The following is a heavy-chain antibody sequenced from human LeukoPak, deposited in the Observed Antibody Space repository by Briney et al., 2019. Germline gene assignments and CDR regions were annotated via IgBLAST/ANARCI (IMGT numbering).Heavy chain of an antibody. V-gene: IGHV3-7*01. CDR3: ARDHDYYGSGSYRH. D-gene: IGHD3-10*01. CDR1: GFTFSSYW. J-gene: IGHJ4*02. Sequence: PGGSLRLSCAASGFTFSSYWMSWVRQAPGKGLEWVANIKQDGSEKYYVDSVKGRFTISRDNAKNSLYLQMNSLRAEDTAVYYCARDHDYYGSGSYRHWGQGTLVTVSS. CDR2: IKQDGSEK.